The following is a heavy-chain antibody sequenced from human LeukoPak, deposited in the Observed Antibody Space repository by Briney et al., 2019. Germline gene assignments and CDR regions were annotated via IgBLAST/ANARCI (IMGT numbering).Heavy chain of an antibody. J-gene: IGHJ5*02. V-gene: IGHV4-39*02. D-gene: IGHD3-10*01. CDR3: AREGLNMVRGVIPKEAWGWFDP. Sequence: TSETLSLTCTVSGGSISSSSYYWGWIRQPPGKGLEWIGSIYYSGSTYYNPSLKSRVTISVDTSKNQFSLKLSSVTAADTAVYYCAREGLNMVRGVIPKEAWGWFDPWGQGTLVTVSS. CDR2: IYYSGST. CDR1: GGSISSSSYY.